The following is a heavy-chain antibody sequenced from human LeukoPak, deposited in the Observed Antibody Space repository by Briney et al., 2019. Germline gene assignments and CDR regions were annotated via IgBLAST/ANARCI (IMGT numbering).Heavy chain of an antibody. Sequence: GGSLRLSCEASGFSFSRYWMSWVRQAPVRGLEWVANIKPDGSEIYYVDSVKGRFTISRDNAKNSLYLQMNSLRAEDTAVYYCARDHYDGIGGFDYWGQGTLVTVSS. CDR3: ARDHYDGIGGFDY. D-gene: IGHD3-22*01. CDR1: GFSFSRYW. J-gene: IGHJ4*02. V-gene: IGHV3-7*01. CDR2: IKPDGSEI.